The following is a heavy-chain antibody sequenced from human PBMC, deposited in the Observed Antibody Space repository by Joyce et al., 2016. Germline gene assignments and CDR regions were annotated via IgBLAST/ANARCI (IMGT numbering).Heavy chain of an antibody. CDR3: ARGPRSNWGLVWFDP. D-gene: IGHD7-27*01. CDR1: GGSFSGYY. J-gene: IGHJ5*02. CDR2: INHSGST. V-gene: IGHV4-34*01. Sequence: QVQLQQWGAGLLKPSETLSLTCAFYGGSFSGYYWSWIRQPPGKGLEWIGEINHSGSTNYNPSLKSRVTISVDTSKNQFSLKLSSVTAADTAVYYCARGPRSNWGLVWFDPWGQGTLVTVSS.